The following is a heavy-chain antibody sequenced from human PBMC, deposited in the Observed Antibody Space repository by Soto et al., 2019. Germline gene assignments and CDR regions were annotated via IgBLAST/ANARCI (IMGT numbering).Heavy chain of an antibody. V-gene: IGHV5-51*01. CDR1: GYSFTSYW. D-gene: IGHD5-18*01. CDR3: ARDKAGYSYGSHFDY. Sequence: PGESLKSSCKGSGYSFTSYWIGWVRQMPGKGLEWMGIIYPGDSDTRYSPSFQGQVTISADKSISTAYLQWSSLKASDTAMYYCARDKAGYSYGSHFDYWGQGTLVTVS. CDR2: IYPGDSDT. J-gene: IGHJ4*02.